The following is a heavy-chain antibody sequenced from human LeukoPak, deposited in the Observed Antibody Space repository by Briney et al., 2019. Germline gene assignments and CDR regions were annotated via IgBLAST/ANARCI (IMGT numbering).Heavy chain of an antibody. V-gene: IGHV3-48*03. J-gene: IGHJ4*02. CDR2: IGSSSRTI. Sequence: GGSLRLSCEAAGFIFSGYDMNWVRKAPGKGLEWIAHIGSSSRTIYYGDSVKGRFTISRDNAKNSLYLQMNSLRAEDTAVYYCARDSGGLNYYGSGSSNYFDYWGQGTLVTVSS. CDR1: GFIFSGYD. D-gene: IGHD3-10*01. CDR3: ARDSGGLNYYGSGSSNYFDY.